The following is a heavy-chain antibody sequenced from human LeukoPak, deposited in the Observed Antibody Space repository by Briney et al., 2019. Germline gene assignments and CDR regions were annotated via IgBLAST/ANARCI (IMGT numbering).Heavy chain of an antibody. V-gene: IGHV4-34*01. CDR2: INHSGST. CDR1: GGFFSGYY. D-gene: IGHD1-26*01. CDR3: ARAPHLYHLLFDY. J-gene: IGHJ4*02. Sequence: SETLSLTCGVYGGFFSGYYWSWIRQPPGKGLEWIGEINHSGSTNYNPSLKSRVTISVDTSKNQFSLKLSSVTAADTAVYYCARAPHLYHLLFDYWGQGTLVTVSS.